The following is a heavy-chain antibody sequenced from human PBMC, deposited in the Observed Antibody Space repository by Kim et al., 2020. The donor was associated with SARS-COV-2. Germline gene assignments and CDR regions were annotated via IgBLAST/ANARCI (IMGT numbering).Heavy chain of an antibody. CDR3: ARGREYPGSRTIHFFDY. J-gene: IGHJ4*02. CDR2: ISSSGSSI. CDR1: GFTFSDYY. Sequence: GGSLRLSCAASGFTFSDYYMTWIRQTPGKGLEWVSYISSSGSSIYYADSVKGRFTISRDNAKNSLYLQMNSLRAEDTAVYYCARGREYPGSRTIHFFDYWGQGILVTVSS. D-gene: IGHD3-10*01. V-gene: IGHV3-11*01.